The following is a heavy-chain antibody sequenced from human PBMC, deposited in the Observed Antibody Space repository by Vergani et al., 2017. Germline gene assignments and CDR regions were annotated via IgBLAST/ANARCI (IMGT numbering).Heavy chain of an antibody. CDR1: GYTFTSYG. CDR3: ARVMYYDFWSGYYGMDV. Sequence: QVQLVQSGAEVKTPGASVTVSCKASGYTFTSYGISWVRQAPGQGLEWMGWISAYNGNTNYAQKLQGRVTMTTDTSTSTAYMELRSLRSDDTAVYYCARVMYYDFWSGYYGMDVWGQGTTVTVSS. CDR2: ISAYNGNT. D-gene: IGHD3-3*01. V-gene: IGHV1-18*01. J-gene: IGHJ6*02.